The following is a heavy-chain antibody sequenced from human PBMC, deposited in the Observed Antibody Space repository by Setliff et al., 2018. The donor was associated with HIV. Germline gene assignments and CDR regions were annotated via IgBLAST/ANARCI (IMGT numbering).Heavy chain of an antibody. CDR3: ASGGGREALRATAQLPHT. Sequence: ASVKVSCKASGGTFSSYAISWVRQAPGQGLEWMGGIIPIFGTANYAQKFLGRVTITADESTNTAYMELNSLRSEDTAVYYCASGGGREALRATAQLPHTWGQGTLVTVSS. CDR1: GGTFSSYA. V-gene: IGHV1-69*13. CDR2: IIPIFGTA. D-gene: IGHD1-26*01. J-gene: IGHJ5*02.